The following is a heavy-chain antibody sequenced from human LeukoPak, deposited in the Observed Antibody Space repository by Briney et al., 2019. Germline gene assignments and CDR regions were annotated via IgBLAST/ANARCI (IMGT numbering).Heavy chain of an antibody. CDR1: GFTVSSNY. J-gene: IGHJ6*02. D-gene: IGHD3-3*01. V-gene: IGHV3-66*01. Sequence: GGSLRLSCAASGFTVSSNYMSWVRQAPGKGLEWVSVIYSGGSTYYADSVKGRFTISRDDSKNTLYLQMNSLKTEDTAVYYCARAIGRDYDFWSGRDDYYYYGMDVWGQGTTVTVSS. CDR2: IYSGGST. CDR3: ARAIGRDYDFWSGRDDYYYYGMDV.